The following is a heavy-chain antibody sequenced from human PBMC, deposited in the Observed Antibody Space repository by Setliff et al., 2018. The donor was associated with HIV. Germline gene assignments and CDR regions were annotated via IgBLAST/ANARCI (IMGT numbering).Heavy chain of an antibody. D-gene: IGHD5-12*01. J-gene: IGHJ4*02. CDR3: ARVMIGYSGYDAFDY. CDR2: ITGSSSYT. Sequence: YYWDWLRQPPGKGLEWVSYITGSSSYTNYADSVKGRFTISRDNAKNSLYLQMNSLRAEDTAVYYCARVMIGYSGYDAFDYWGQGTLVTVSS. V-gene: IGHV3-11*05. CDR1: YY.